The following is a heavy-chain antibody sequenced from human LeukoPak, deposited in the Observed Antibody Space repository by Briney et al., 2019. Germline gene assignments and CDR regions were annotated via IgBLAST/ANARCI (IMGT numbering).Heavy chain of an antibody. V-gene: IGHV1-8*01. CDR1: GYTFTSYY. CDR3: ARMGGANDY. Sequence: ASVNVSCKASGYTFTSYYINWVRQATGQGREWMGWMNPNRGNTCYAQKFQGRVTMTRNTSISTPYTALSSLRSEDTAVYYCARMGGANDYWGQGTLVTVSS. CDR2: MNPNRGNT. J-gene: IGHJ4*02. D-gene: IGHD3-16*01.